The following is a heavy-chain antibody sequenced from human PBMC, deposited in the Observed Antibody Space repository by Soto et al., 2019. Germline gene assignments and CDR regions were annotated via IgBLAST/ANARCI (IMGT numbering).Heavy chain of an antibody. CDR3: AKGPDCSGGGCDYPGDY. Sequence: EMQLVESGGDLVQPGGSLRLSCAASGFTFSNYWIHWVRQAPGKGLVWVSRISTDGSTTNYADSVKGRFTISRDNAQKMGYLQMNSLRADDTAMYFCAKGPDCSGGGCDYPGDYWAQGTLVTVSS. D-gene: IGHD2-15*01. CDR1: GFTFSNYW. V-gene: IGHV3-74*01. CDR2: ISTDGSTT. J-gene: IGHJ4*02.